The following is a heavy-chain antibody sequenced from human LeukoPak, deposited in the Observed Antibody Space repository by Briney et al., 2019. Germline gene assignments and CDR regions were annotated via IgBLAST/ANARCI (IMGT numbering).Heavy chain of an antibody. CDR3: ARRGSGSYVLDY. D-gene: IGHD3-10*01. CDR2: INPSDVVI. V-gene: IGHV1-46*01. Sequence: ASVEVSCKASGYTFTRYYMHWVRQAPGQGLEWMGIINPSDVVIDYAQQLQDRVTMARDTSTSTGYMELSSLRSEDTAVYYCARRGSGSYVLDYWGQGTLVTVSS. J-gene: IGHJ4*02. CDR1: GYTFTRYY.